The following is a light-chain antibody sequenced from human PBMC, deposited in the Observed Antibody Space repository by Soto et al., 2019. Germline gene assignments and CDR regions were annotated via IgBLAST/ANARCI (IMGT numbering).Light chain of an antibody. CDR3: QQYENYWT. CDR2: AAS. CDR1: QTISSY. V-gene: IGKV1-39*01. Sequence: DIQMTQSPSSLSASVGDGVTITCRASQTISSYINWYQQKPGKAPNLLIYAASSLLSGVPSRFSGSGSGTDFTLTISSLQFEDFATYYCQQYENYWTFGQGTKVDI. J-gene: IGKJ1*01.